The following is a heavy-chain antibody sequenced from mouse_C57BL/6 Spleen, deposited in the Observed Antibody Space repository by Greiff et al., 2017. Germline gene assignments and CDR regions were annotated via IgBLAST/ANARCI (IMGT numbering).Heavy chain of an antibody. CDR1: GFTIKDYS. J-gene: IGHJ3*01. D-gene: IGHD1-1*01. Sequence: VQLQQSGAELVKPGASVKLSCTASGFTIKDYSMHWVQQRPEKGLEWIGRIGPGDGETNYAPKFQGKATITADTSSNKAYLQLSSLTSEDTAVYYCARITAVTRAYWGQGTLVTVSA. CDR3: ARITAVTRAY. V-gene: IGHV14-2*01. CDR2: IGPGDGET.